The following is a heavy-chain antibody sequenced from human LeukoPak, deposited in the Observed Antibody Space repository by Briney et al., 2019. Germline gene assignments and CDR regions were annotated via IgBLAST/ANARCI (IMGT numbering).Heavy chain of an antibody. V-gene: IGHV3-30*02. CDR2: IRYDGSLQ. D-gene: IGHD3-22*01. CDR1: RFTFTSYA. J-gene: IGHJ4*02. CDR3: VKDGSSSFYYYFDY. Sequence: GGSLRLSCAASRFTFTSYAMHWVRQAPGKGLEWVAFIRYDGSLQFYTHSVKGRFTVSRDNSKNTLYLQMHSLRAEDTAVYYCVKDGSSSFYYYFDYWGQGALVTVSS.